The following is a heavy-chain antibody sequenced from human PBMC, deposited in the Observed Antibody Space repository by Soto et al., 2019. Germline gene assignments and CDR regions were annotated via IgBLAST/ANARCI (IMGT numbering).Heavy chain of an antibody. CDR3: VRDRGYGTLDY. CDR2: IYHDGRA. D-gene: IGHD5-18*01. Sequence: SETLSLTCTVSGGSISSYSWSWIRQPPGKGLEWIGYIYHDGRAFYNSSLRSRVTMLLDRSKNQISLNLRSVTAADTAIYYCVRDRGYGTLDYWGPGTLVTVSS. CDR1: GGSISSYS. J-gene: IGHJ4*02. V-gene: IGHV4-59*12.